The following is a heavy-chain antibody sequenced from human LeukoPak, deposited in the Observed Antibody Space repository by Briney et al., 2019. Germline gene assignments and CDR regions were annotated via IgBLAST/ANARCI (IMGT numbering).Heavy chain of an antibody. D-gene: IGHD3-3*01. J-gene: IGHJ4*02. Sequence: TGGSLRLSCAASGFTVSSNYMSWVRQAPGKGLEWVSVIYSGGSTYYADSVKGRFTISRDNSKNTLYLQMNSLRAEDTAVYYCAKDLEWLSYFDYWGQGTLVTVSS. CDR3: AKDLEWLSYFDY. CDR2: IYSGGST. V-gene: IGHV3-53*01. CDR1: GFTVSSNY.